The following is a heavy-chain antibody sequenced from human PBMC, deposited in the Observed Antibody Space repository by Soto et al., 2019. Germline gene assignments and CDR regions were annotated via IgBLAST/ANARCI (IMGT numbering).Heavy chain of an antibody. CDR1: GGSVSSGSFY. Sequence: PSESLSLTCTVSGGSVSSGSFYWSWIRQPPGQGLEWIGYIYYSGSTNYNPSLKSRVTISVDTSKNQFSLKLSSVTAADTAVYYFARNSHYSSSWYLGIDPWGQGTLVTVSS. V-gene: IGHV4-61*01. J-gene: IGHJ5*02. CDR3: ARNSHYSSSWYLGIDP. D-gene: IGHD6-13*01. CDR2: IYYSGST.